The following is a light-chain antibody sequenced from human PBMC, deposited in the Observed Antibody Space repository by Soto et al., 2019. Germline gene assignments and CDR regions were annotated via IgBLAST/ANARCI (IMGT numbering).Light chain of an antibody. CDR2: RNN. V-gene: IGLV1-47*01. CDR1: SSNIGNNY. CDR3: AAWDDSLSVLWV. J-gene: IGLJ3*02. Sequence: QPVLSQPPSASGTPGQRVTISCSGSSSNIGNNYVYWYQHLPGTAPKLLISRNNQRPSGVPDRFSGSKSGTSASLAISGLRSEDEADYYCAAWDDSLSVLWVFGGGTKLTVL.